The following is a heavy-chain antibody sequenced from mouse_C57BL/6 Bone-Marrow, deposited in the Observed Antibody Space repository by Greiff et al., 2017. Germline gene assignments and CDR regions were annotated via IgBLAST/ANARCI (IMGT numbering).Heavy chain of an antibody. D-gene: IGHD2-1*01. CDR2: IWGDGST. Sequence: VQLQQSGPGLVAPSQSLSITCTVSGFSLTSYGVSWVRQPPGKGLEWLGVIWGDGSTNYHSALISRLSISKDNSKRQVFLKLNSLQTDDTATYYCAKPGGNYPYYAMDYWGQGTSVTVSS. J-gene: IGHJ4*01. CDR3: AKPGGNYPYYAMDY. V-gene: IGHV2-3*01. CDR1: GFSLTSYG.